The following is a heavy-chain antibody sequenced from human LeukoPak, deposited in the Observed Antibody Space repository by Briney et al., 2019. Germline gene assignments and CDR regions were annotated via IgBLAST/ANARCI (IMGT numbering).Heavy chain of an antibody. CDR2: ISSSGSTI. CDR1: GFIFSSYE. CDR3: AELGITMIGGV. D-gene: IGHD3-10*02. V-gene: IGHV3-48*03. J-gene: IGHJ6*04. Sequence: GGSLRLSCAASGFIFSSYEMNWVRQAPGKGLEWISYISSSGSTIYYADSVKGRFTISRDNAKNSLYLQMNSLRAEDTAVYYCAELGITMIGGVWGKGTTVTISS.